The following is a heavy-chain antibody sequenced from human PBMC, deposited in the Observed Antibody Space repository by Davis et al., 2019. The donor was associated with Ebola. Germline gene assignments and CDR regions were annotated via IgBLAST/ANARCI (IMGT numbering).Heavy chain of an antibody. D-gene: IGHD5-24*01. CDR3: ARVRRWLQFDAFDI. J-gene: IGHJ3*02. V-gene: IGHV3-11*01. CDR2: ISSSGSTI. Sequence: GESLKISCAASGFTFSDYYMSWIRQALGKGLEWVSYISSSGSTIYYADSVKGRFTISRDNAKNSLYLQMNSLRAEDTAVYYCARVRRWLQFDAFDIWGQGTMVAVSS. CDR1: GFTFSDYY.